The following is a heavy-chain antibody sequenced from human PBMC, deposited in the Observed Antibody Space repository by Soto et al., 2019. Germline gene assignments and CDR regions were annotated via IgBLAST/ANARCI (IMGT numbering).Heavy chain of an antibody. J-gene: IGHJ6*02. Sequence: QVQLQQWGAGLLKPSETLSLTCAVYGGSFSGYYWSWIRQPPGKGLEWIGEINHSGSTNYNPSLKSRVTISVDTSKNQFSLKLSSVTAADTAVYYCARDRRYGRDVWGQGTTVTVSS. CDR1: GGSFSGYY. CDR2: INHSGST. CDR3: ARDRRYGRDV. V-gene: IGHV4-34*01.